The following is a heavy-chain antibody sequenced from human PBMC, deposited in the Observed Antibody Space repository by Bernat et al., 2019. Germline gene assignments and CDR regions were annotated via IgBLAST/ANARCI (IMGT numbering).Heavy chain of an antibody. V-gene: IGHV3-7*03. CDR1: GFTFSSYW. D-gene: IGHD3-3*01. CDR2: IKQDGSEK. Sequence: EVHLVESGGGLVQPGGSLRLSCAASGFTFSSYWMNWVRQAPGKGLEWVANIKQDGSEKYYVDSVKGRFTISRDNDKNSLYLQMNSLRAEDTAVYYCARESEYSDFWGGYYGWGQGTLVTVSS. CDR3: ARESEYSDFWGGYYG. J-gene: IGHJ4*02.